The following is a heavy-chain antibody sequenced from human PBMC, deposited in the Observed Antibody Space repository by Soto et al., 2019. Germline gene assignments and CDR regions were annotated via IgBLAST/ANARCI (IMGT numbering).Heavy chain of an antibody. V-gene: IGHV1-2*04. CDR2: INPNSGGT. J-gene: IGHJ6*03. D-gene: IGHD2-2*01. CDR1: GYTFTGYY. Sequence: ASVKVSCKASGYTFTGYYMHWVRQAPGQGLEWMGWINPNSGGTNYAQKFQGWVTMTRDTSISTAYMELSRLRSDDTAVYYCARGYCSSTSCYSEENYHYYYMDVWGKGTTVTVSS. CDR3: ARGYCSSTSCYSEENYHYYYMDV.